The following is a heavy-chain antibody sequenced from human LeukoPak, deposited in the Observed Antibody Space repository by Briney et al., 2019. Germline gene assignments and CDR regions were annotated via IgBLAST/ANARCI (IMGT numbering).Heavy chain of an antibody. J-gene: IGHJ6*03. Sequence: SETLYLTCSVSGGSLCSGGYYWTWIRQPAGKGPEWIGRIYTNGNTNYNPSLKSRVTMSVDTSKNQFSLKLSSVTAADTAVYYCARVLEYSSSSNYYYYYMDVWGKGTTVTVSS. D-gene: IGHD6-6*01. V-gene: IGHV4-61*02. CDR2: IYTNGNT. CDR3: ARVLEYSSSSNYYYYYMDV. CDR1: GGSLCSGGYY.